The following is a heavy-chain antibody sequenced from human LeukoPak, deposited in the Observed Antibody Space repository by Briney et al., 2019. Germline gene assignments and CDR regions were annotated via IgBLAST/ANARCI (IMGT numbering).Heavy chain of an antibody. D-gene: IGHD3-10*01. CDR2: ISSNGGST. CDR1: GFTFSSYA. Sequence: PGGSLRLSCAASGFTFSSYAMHWVRQAPEKGLEYVSVISSNGGSTYYANSVKGRFTISRDNSKSTLYLQMGSLRAEDMAVYYCARGGLLWFGELSGYWGQGTLVTVSS. J-gene: IGHJ4*02. V-gene: IGHV3-64*01. CDR3: ARGGLLWFGELSGY.